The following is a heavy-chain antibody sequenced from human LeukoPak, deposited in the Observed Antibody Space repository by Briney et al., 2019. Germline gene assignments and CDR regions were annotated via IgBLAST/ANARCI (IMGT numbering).Heavy chain of an antibody. Sequence: GGSLKLSCAASGFTFSSFWMSWVRQAPGKGLEWVANIKQDGSDKYYVDSVKGRFTISRDNAKNSLYLQMNSLRAEDTAVYYCAREPYYYDSSGHDYWGQGTLVTVSS. V-gene: IGHV3-7*01. CDR1: GFTFSSFW. J-gene: IGHJ4*02. CDR3: AREPYYYDSSGHDY. D-gene: IGHD3-22*01. CDR2: IKQDGSDK.